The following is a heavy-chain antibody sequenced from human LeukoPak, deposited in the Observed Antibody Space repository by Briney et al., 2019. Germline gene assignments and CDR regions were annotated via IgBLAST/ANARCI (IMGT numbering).Heavy chain of an antibody. CDR3: ARLYGYYSSSHLYYYYYGMDV. CDR2: IYYSGST. CDR1: GGSISSGDYY. V-gene: IGHV4-30-4*01. J-gene: IGHJ6*02. D-gene: IGHD6-6*01. Sequence: PSETLSLTCTVSGGSISSGDYYWSWIRQPPGKGLEWIGYIYYSGSTYYNPSLKSRVTISVDTSKNQFSLKLSSVTAADTAVYYCARLYGYYSSSHLYYYYYGMDVWGQGTTVTVSS.